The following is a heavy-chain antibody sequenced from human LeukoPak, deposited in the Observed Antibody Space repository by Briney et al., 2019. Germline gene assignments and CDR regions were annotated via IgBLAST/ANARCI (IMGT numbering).Heavy chain of an antibody. J-gene: IGHJ5*02. CDR3: AREGIVVVPAAILHWFDP. Sequence: GGSLRLSCAASGFTFSSYGMHWVRQAPGKGLEWVAVIWYDGSNKYYADSVKGRFTISRDNSKNTLYLQMNSLRAEDTAVYYCAREGIVVVPAAILHWFDPLGQGTLVTVSS. V-gene: IGHV3-33*01. D-gene: IGHD2-2*01. CDR1: GFTFSSYG. CDR2: IWYDGSNK.